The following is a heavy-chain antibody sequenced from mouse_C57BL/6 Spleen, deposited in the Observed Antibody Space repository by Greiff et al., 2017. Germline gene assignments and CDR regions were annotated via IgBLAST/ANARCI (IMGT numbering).Heavy chain of an antibody. Sequence: EVKLVESGGGLVKPGGSLKLSCAASGFTFSDYGMHWVRQAPEKGLEWVAYISSGSSTIYYADTVKGRFTISRDNAKNTLFLQMTSLRSEDTAMYNCAKWDKAYDMDYWGQGTTVTVSS. CDR1: GFTFSDYG. D-gene: IGHD4-1*01. CDR3: AKWDKAYDMDY. CDR2: ISSGSSTI. J-gene: IGHJ4*01. V-gene: IGHV5-17*01.